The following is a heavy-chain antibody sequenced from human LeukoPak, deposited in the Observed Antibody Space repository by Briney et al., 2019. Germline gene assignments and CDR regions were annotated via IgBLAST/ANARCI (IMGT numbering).Heavy chain of an antibody. CDR2: ISYDGSKK. CDR3: ARGDYYGSGSFDY. Sequence: GGSLRLSCAASGFTFSSYAMHWVRQAPGKGLEWVTIISYDGSKKYYADYVKGRFTISRDNSKNTLYLQMNSLRAEDTAVYYCARGDYYGSGSFDYWGQGTLVTVSS. CDR1: GFTFSSYA. V-gene: IGHV3-30*04. D-gene: IGHD3-10*01. J-gene: IGHJ4*02.